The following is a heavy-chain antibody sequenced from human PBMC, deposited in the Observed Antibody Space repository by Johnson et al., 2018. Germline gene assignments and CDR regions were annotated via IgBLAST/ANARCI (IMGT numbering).Heavy chain of an antibody. CDR2: ISYDGSNK. CDR3: ARVVWSGLQGMDV. Sequence: VQLVESGGGVVQPGRSLRLSCAASGFTFSSYGMHWVRQAPGKGLEWVAVISYDGSNKYYADSVKGRFTISRDNSTNTLYLQMNSLRAEDTAVYYCARVVWSGLQGMDVWGKGTTVTVSS. V-gene: IGHV3-30*03. CDR1: GFTFSSYG. J-gene: IGHJ6*04. D-gene: IGHD3-3*01.